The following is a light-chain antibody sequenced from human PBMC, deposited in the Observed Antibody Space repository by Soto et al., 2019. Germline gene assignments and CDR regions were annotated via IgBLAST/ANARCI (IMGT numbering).Light chain of an antibody. V-gene: IGKV3-20*01. CDR1: QSVRSKY. Sequence: EIVLTQSPGTLSLSPGERATLSCRASQSVRSKYLAWYQQKPGQAPRLLIYGASSRATGIPDRFSGTGYGTDFTLTISILEPEYVAVYYCQQYGGSPYTFGQGTKLEIK. CDR2: GAS. J-gene: IGKJ2*01. CDR3: QQYGGSPYT.